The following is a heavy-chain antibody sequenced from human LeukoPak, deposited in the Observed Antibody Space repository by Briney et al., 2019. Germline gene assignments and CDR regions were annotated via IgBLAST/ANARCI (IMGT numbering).Heavy chain of an antibody. J-gene: IGHJ4*02. CDR3: AKLRRGYSGYDDYYFDY. V-gene: IGHV3-23*01. CDR2: ISGSGGST. Sequence: PGGSLRLSCAASGFTFSSYGMHWVRQAPGKGLEWVSAISGSGGSTYYADSVKGRFTISRDNSKNTLYLQMNSLRAEDTAVYYCAKLRRGYSGYDDYYFDYWGQGTLVTVSS. D-gene: IGHD5-12*01. CDR1: GFTFSSYG.